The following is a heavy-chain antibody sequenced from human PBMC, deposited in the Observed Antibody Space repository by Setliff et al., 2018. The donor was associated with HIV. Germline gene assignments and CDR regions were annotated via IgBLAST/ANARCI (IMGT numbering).Heavy chain of an antibody. D-gene: IGHD6-19*01. J-gene: IGHJ5*02. Sequence: GASVKVSCKASGYTFTSYYIHWVRQAPGQGLEWMGVIKPSGGWTSYARNFQGRVTMTRDTSTNTVYMELSGLRSEDTALYYCALDLPGPAITSGWMKNWFDPWGQGTLVTVSS. CDR3: ALDLPGPAITSGWMKNWFDP. CDR1: GYTFTSYY. CDR2: IKPSGGWT. V-gene: IGHV1-46*01.